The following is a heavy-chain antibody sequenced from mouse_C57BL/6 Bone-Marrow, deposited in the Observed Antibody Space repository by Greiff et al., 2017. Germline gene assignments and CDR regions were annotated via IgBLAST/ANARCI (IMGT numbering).Heavy chain of an antibody. CDR3: SRPYYYGISYGYFDV. CDR1: GYSFTGYF. Sequence: VQLQQSGPELVKPGDSVKISCKASGYSFTGYFMNWVMQSHGKSLEWLGRITPYNGDTFSNQKFQGKATLTVDKSSSTSHMELRSLTSEDSAVYFCSRPYYYGISYGYFDVWGTGTTVTVSS. CDR2: ITPYNGDT. V-gene: IGHV1-20*01. D-gene: IGHD1-1*01. J-gene: IGHJ1*03.